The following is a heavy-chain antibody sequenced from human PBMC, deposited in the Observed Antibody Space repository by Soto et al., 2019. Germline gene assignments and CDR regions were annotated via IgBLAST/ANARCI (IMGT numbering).Heavy chain of an antibody. CDR1: GASITTYY. CDR3: ARQTYYYDISGFDY. V-gene: IGHV4-59*08. J-gene: IGHJ4*02. Sequence: SETLSLTCTVSGASITTYYWSWIRQPPGKGLEWIGYISYSGSTDYNPSLKSRVTISVDTSKNQFSLKLSSVTAADTAVYYCARQTYYYDISGFDYWGQGTLVTVSS. D-gene: IGHD3-22*01. CDR2: ISYSGST.